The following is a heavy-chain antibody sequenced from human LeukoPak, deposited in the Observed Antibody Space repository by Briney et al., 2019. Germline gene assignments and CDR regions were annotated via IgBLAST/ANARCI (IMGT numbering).Heavy chain of an antibody. CDR2: ISYDGSNK. D-gene: IGHD6-19*01. CDR3: ARPIRTQWQYDAFDI. V-gene: IGHV3-30-3*01. J-gene: IGHJ3*02. Sequence: GGSLRLSCAASGFTFSSYAMHWVRQAPGKGLEWVAVISYDGSNKYYADSVKGRFTISRDNSKNTLYLQMNSLRAEDTAVYYCARPIRTQWQYDAFDIWGQGTMVTVSS. CDR1: GFTFSSYA.